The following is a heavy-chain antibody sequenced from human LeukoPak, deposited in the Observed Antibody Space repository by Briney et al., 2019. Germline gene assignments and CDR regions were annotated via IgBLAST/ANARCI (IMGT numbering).Heavy chain of an antibody. D-gene: IGHD6-19*01. V-gene: IGHV4-61*01. CDR3: ARIKSSGWYYDY. CDR1: GGSVHSGTYY. Sequence: SETLSLTCIVSGGSVHSGTYYWSRVRQPPGKGLEWIGYVYYSGSTNYNPSLKSRVTISLDTSKSQFSLRLSSVTAADTAVYYCARIKSSGWYYDYWGQGTLVTASS. CDR2: VYYSGST. J-gene: IGHJ4*02.